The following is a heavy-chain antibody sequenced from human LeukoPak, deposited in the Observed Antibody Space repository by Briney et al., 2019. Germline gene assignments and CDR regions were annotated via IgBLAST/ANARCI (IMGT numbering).Heavy chain of an antibody. Sequence: GGSLRLSCAASGFTFDDYGMSWVRQAPGKGLEWVSGINWNGGSTGYADSVKGRFTISRDNAKNSLYLQMNSLRAEDTALYYCARGGISIFAVVIHMDVWGKGTTVTVSS. J-gene: IGHJ6*03. CDR2: INWNGGST. V-gene: IGHV3-20*04. CDR3: ARGGISIFAVVIHMDV. D-gene: IGHD3-3*01. CDR1: GFTFDDYG.